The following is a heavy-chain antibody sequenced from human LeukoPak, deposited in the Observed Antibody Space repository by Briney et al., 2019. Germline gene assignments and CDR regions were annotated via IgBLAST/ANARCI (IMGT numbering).Heavy chain of an antibody. J-gene: IGHJ6*02. D-gene: IGHD6-13*01. V-gene: IGHV4-4*02. Sequence: SGTLSLTCAVSGGSISSSNWWSWVRQPPGKGLEWIGEIYHSGSTNYNPSLKSRVTISVDTSKNQFSLKLSSVTAADTAVYYCARFSSSSWYYYYGMDVWGQGTTVTVSS. CDR3: ARFSSSSWYYYYGMDV. CDR1: GGSISSSNW. CDR2: IYHSGST.